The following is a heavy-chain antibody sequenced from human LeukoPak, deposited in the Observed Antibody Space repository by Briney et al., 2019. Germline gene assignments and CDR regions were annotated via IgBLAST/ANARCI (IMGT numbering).Heavy chain of an antibody. CDR1: GFTFSSYA. Sequence: GGSLRLSCAASGFTFSSYAMSWVRQAPGKGLEWVSVIGGSGASTYYTDSVKGRFTVSRDNSKNSLYLQMNSLRAEDTAVYYCARSDWLAAAGYFDYWGQGTLVTVSS. D-gene: IGHD6-13*01. V-gene: IGHV3-23*01. CDR3: ARSDWLAAAGYFDY. J-gene: IGHJ4*02. CDR2: IGGSGAST.